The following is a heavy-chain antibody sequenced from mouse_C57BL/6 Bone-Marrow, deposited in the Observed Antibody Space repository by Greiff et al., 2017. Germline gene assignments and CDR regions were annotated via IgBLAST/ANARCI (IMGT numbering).Heavy chain of an antibody. D-gene: IGHD1-1*01. J-gene: IGHJ1*03. CDR3: GIYSTVVDWYFAV. V-gene: IGHV1-74*01. Sequence: VQLQQPGAELVKPGASVKVSCKASGYTFTSYWMHWVKQRPGQGLEWIGRIHPSYSDTNYNQKFKGKATLTVDTSSSTAYMQLSSLTSEESAVYYCGIYSTVVDWYFAVWGTGTPVTVS. CDR1: GYTFTSYW. CDR2: IHPSYSDT.